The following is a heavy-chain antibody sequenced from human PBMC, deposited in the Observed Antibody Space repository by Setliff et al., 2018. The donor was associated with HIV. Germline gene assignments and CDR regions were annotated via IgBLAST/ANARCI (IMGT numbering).Heavy chain of an antibody. D-gene: IGHD6-19*01. Sequence: GGSLRLSCAASGFTFSTYAMSWVRQAPGKGLEWVSVISGSGGSTYYADSVKGRFTTSRDNSKNTLYLQMNSLRAEDTAVYYCAKDIPGPAINSGRIKNWFDPRGEGTLVTVSS. CDR2: ISGSGGST. V-gene: IGHV3-23*01. CDR3: AKDIPGPAINSGRIKNWFDP. CDR1: GFTFSTYA. J-gene: IGHJ5*02.